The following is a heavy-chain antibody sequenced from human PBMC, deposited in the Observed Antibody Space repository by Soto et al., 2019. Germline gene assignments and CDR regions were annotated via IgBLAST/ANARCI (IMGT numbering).Heavy chain of an antibody. CDR2: VKSYSDGGAI. Sequence: DVQLVESGGALVKPGGSLRLSCEVSGIINSNAWMNWIRQVPGKGLEWVGRVKSYSDGGAIEYTAPVKGRFTISKDDSRNTLYLQMDSLRTDDTALYYCTTTLSSGFDYWGQGTLVTVSS. CDR1: GIINSNAW. V-gene: IGHV3-15*02. J-gene: IGHJ4*02. CDR3: TTTLSSGFDY. D-gene: IGHD3-22*01.